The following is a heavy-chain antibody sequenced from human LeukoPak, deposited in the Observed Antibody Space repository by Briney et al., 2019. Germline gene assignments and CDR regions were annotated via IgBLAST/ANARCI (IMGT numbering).Heavy chain of an antibody. Sequence: ASETLSLACAVYGGSFSGFYWSWIRQPPGKGLEWTGEINHSGSTNYNPSLKSRVTISVDTSKNQFSLKLSSVTAADTAVYYCARAGRSRRFDPWGQGTLVTVSS. V-gene: IGHV4-34*01. CDR2: INHSGST. D-gene: IGHD6-13*01. CDR1: GGSFSGFY. J-gene: IGHJ5*02. CDR3: ARAGRSRRFDP.